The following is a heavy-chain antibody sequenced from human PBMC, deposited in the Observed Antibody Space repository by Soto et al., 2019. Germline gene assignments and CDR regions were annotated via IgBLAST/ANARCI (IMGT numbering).Heavy chain of an antibody. CDR2: ISAYNANT. J-gene: IGHJ1*01. CDR1: GYSFTTYG. V-gene: IGHV1-18*01. D-gene: IGHD3-16*01. Sequence: ASVKVSCKASGYSFTTYGISWVRQAPGQGLEWMGWISAYNANTNYAQKLQGRVTMTTDTSTSTAYMELRSLRSDDTAVYYCARVAYYDYIWGSYTEYFQHWGQGTLVTVSS. CDR3: ARVAYYDYIWGSYTEYFQH.